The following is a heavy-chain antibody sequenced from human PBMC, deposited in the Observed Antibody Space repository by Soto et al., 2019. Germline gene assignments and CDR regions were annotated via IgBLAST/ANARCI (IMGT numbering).Heavy chain of an antibody. CDR2: ISSSSSTI. CDR1: GFTFSSYS. Sequence: EVQLVESGGGLVQPGGSLILSCAASGFTFSSYSMNWVRQAPGKGLEWISYISSSSSTIYYAGSVKGRFTISRDNAKYSLSLQMTSLRDEDTAVYYCARDRSGPYYGLDVWGQGTTVTVSS. D-gene: IGHD2-15*01. V-gene: IGHV3-48*02. CDR3: ARDRSGPYYGLDV. J-gene: IGHJ6*02.